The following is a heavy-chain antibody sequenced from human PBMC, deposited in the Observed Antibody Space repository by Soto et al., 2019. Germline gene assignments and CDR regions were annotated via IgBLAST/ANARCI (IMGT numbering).Heavy chain of an antibody. Sequence: EVQLVESGGGLVQPGGSLRLSCAASGFTFSSYTMNWVRQAPGKGLEWVSYISSSGSTMYYADSVKGRFTISRDNAENSLYLQMSGLRDDDTAVYYCASTSRVHYYHYYGMDVWGQGTTVTVSS. CDR1: GFTFSSYT. V-gene: IGHV3-48*02. CDR3: ASTSRVHYYHYYGMDV. J-gene: IGHJ6*02. D-gene: IGHD2-2*01. CDR2: ISSSGSTM.